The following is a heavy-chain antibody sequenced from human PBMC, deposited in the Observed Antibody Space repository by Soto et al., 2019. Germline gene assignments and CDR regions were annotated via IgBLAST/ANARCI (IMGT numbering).Heavy chain of an antibody. J-gene: IGHJ4*02. CDR3: ASAVVVAATEFPPFDY. V-gene: IGHV1-69*01. CDR1: GGTFSSYA. CDR2: IIPIFGTA. D-gene: IGHD2-15*01. Sequence: QVQLVQSGAGVKKPGSSVKVSCKASGGTFSSYAISWVRQAPGQGLEWMGGIIPIFGTANYAQKFQGRVTITADESTSTAYMELSSLRSEDTAVYYCASAVVVAATEFPPFDYWGQGTLVTVSS.